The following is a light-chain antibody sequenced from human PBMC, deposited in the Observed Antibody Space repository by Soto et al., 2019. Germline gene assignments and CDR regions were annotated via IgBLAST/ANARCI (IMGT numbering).Light chain of an antibody. J-gene: IGKJ2*01. CDR3: QQCNSYPYT. CDR2: DAS. V-gene: IGKV1-5*01. Sequence: DIQMTQSPSTLSASVGDRVIITCRASQSISSWLAWYQQKPGKAPKLLINDASSLQSGVPSRFSGSGSGTEFSLTISSLQPDDFETYYCQQCNSYPYTFGQGTKLEIK. CDR1: QSISSW.